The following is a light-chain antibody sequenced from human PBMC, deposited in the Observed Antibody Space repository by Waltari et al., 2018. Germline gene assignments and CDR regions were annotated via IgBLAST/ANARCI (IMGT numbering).Light chain of an antibody. CDR3: QQYYSTPTWT. Sequence: DIVMTQSPDSLAVSLGERATITSKPSQSVFYGSNNKTYLAWYHQKPCQTPKALISWASTRESGVPDRFRCSGSGTDFTLTISSLQAEDVALYYCQQYYSTPTWTFGQGTKVEIK. V-gene: IGKV4-1*01. CDR1: QSVFYGSNNKTY. CDR2: WAS. J-gene: IGKJ1*01.